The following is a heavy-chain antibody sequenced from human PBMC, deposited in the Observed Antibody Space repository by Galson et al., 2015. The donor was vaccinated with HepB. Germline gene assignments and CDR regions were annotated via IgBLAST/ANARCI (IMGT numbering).Heavy chain of an antibody. J-gene: IGHJ4*02. V-gene: IGHV3-48*03. D-gene: IGHD6-19*01. CDR2: ISSSGSTI. Sequence: SLRLSCAASGFTFSSYEMNWARRAPGKGLEWVSYISSSGSTIYYADSVKGRFTISRDNAKNSLYLQMNSLRAEDTAVYYCARAAPYSSGWFFFDYWGQGTLVTVSS. CDR3: ARAAPYSSGWFFFDY. CDR1: GFTFSSYE.